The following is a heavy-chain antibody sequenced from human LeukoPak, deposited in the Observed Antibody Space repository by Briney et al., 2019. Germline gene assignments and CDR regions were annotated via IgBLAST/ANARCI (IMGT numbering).Heavy chain of an antibody. J-gene: IGHJ4*02. CDR1: RFVFESYG. D-gene: IGHD4-11*01. Sequence: GGSLRLSCAASRFVFESYGMHWVRQTPRRGLEWVAVIFHDGNNRYYSESVKGRFTISRDNSKNTLYLQMSRLRAEDTAVYYCARDYWGGYSNFVKGFDSWGQETQVIVSS. CDR2: IFHDGNNR. V-gene: IGHV3-33*08. CDR3: ARDYWGGYSNFVKGFDS.